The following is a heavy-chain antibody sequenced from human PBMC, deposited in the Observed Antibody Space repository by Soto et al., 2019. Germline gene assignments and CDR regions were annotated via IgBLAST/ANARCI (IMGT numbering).Heavy chain of an antibody. CDR1: GFTFSSYG. V-gene: IGHV3-33*01. J-gene: IGHJ4*02. CDR3: AREANDYNVY. CDR2: IWYDGSNK. Sequence: QGQLVESGGGVVQPGRSLRLSCAASGFTFSSYGMHWVRQAPGKGLEWVALIWYDGSNKYYADSVKGRFTISRDNSKNTLYLQMNSLRAEDKAVYYCAREANDYNVYWGQGTLVTVSS. D-gene: IGHD4-4*01.